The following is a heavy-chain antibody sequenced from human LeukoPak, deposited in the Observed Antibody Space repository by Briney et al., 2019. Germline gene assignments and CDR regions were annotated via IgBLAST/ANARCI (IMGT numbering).Heavy chain of an antibody. D-gene: IGHD4-17*01. CDR1: GFTFRSYA. CDR3: AKIGYGDFPGY. CDR2: ISGSGVST. Sequence: QPGGSLRLSCGASGFTFRSYAMYWVRQAPGKGLEWVSGISGSGVSTYYADSVKGRFTISRDNSKNTPYLQMNSLRAEDTAVYYCAKIGYGDFPGYWGQGTLVTVSS. J-gene: IGHJ4*02. V-gene: IGHV3-23*01.